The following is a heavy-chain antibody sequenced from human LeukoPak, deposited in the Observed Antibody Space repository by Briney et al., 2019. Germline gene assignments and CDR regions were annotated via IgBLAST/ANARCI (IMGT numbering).Heavy chain of an antibody. CDR1: GFTFNNYA. CDR3: ARDGIVGSPLFKFDY. CDR2: ISFDGGNK. J-gene: IGHJ4*02. D-gene: IGHD1-26*01. V-gene: IGHV3-30-3*01. Sequence: AGGSLRLSCAASGFTFNNYAIHWVRQAPGKGLEWVATISFDGGNKYYADSVKGRFTISRDNSKNTLYLQMNSLRAEDTAVYYCARDGIVGSPLFKFDYWGQGALVTVSS.